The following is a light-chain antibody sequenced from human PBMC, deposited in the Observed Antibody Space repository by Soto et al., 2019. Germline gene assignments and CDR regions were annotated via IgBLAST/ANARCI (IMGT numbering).Light chain of an antibody. Sequence: EIVLTQSPGTLSLSPGKRATLSCRASQSVNSNYLVWYQQKPGQAPRLLIYGASTRAAGITDRFSGSGSGTEFTLTISRLEPEDFAVYYCQHYDNSPLFGPGTKVDIK. CDR1: QSVNSNY. CDR2: GAS. V-gene: IGKV3-20*01. CDR3: QHYDNSPL. J-gene: IGKJ3*01.